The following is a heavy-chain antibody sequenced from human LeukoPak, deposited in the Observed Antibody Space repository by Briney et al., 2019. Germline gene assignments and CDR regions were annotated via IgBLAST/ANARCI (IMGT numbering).Heavy chain of an antibody. CDR3: ARDTSNWSQGAYDL. CDR2: IKQDGSEK. CDR1: GFTFNRNW. J-gene: IGHJ3*01. Sequence: TGGSLRLSCVGSGFTFNRNWMNWVRQAPGKGLEWVANIKQDGSEKYYVDSVKGRFTISRDNANNSLYLQMNSLRAEDTAVYYCARDTSNWSQGAYDLWGQGTMVIVSS. D-gene: IGHD6-6*01. V-gene: IGHV3-7*01.